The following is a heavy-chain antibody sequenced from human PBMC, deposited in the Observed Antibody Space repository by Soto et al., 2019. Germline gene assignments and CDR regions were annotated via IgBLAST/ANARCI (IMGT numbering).Heavy chain of an antibody. V-gene: IGHV3-9*01. D-gene: IGHD3-3*01. J-gene: IGHJ3*01. CDR3: LKDSYSDFWNTYYTGAGAFDF. CDR2: ISWNRATI. CDR1: GFTFGDYA. Sequence: EVQLVESGGGLVQPGRSLRLSCAASGFTFGDYAMHWVRQVPGRGLEWVSGISWNRATIEYADSVKGRFTISRDNAKNSLYLKMDSLPAEDAALYFCLKDSYSDFWNTYYTGAGAFDFWGQGTMVTVSS.